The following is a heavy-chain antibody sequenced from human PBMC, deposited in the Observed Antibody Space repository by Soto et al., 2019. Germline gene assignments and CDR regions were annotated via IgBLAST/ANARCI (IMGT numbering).Heavy chain of an antibody. V-gene: IGHV3-30-3*01. D-gene: IGHD2-15*01. Sequence: GGSLRLSCAASGFTFSSYAMHWVRQAPGKGLEWVTVISYDGSNKYYADSVKGRFTISRDNSKNTLYLQMNSLRAEDTAVYYCASRVVTGAFDIWGQGTMVTVSS. J-gene: IGHJ3*02. CDR3: ASRVVTGAFDI. CDR2: ISYDGSNK. CDR1: GFTFSSYA.